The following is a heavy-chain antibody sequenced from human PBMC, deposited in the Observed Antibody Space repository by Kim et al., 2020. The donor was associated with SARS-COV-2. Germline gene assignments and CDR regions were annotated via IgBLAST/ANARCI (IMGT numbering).Heavy chain of an antibody. CDR1: GGSISSSTYY. D-gene: IGHD2-2*02. Sequence: SETLSLTCTVSGGSISSSTYYWGWIRQPPGKGLQWIGSVYYSGSTHYNPSLKSRVTISVDTSKNQFSLILSSVTAADTAVFYCARHAPNTSNRPIDYWGQGTLVTVSS. J-gene: IGHJ4*02. CDR2: VYYSGST. CDR3: ARHAPNTSNRPIDY. V-gene: IGHV4-39*01.